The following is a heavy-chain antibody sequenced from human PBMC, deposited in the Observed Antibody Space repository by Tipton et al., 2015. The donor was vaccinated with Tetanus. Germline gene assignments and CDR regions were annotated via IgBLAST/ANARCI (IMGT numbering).Heavy chain of an antibody. V-gene: IGHV1-69*09. J-gene: IGHJ6*02. D-gene: IGHD6-19*01. CDR1: GGTFSSYA. Sequence: QLVQSGPEVKKPGSSVKVSCKASGGTFSSYAISWVRQAPGQGLEWMGRIIPILGIANYAQKFQGRVTITADKSTSTAYMELSSLRSEDTAVYYCARQLYSSGWYPQLNTKEGGYYYYGMDVWGQGTTVTVSS. CDR3: ARQLYSSGWYPQLNTKEGGYYYYGMDV. CDR2: IIPILGIA.